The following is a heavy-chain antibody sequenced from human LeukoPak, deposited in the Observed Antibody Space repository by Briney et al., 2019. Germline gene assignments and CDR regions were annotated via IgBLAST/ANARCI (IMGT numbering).Heavy chain of an antibody. CDR1: GFTFSSYG. CDR3: ARCVNGVCRAFDY. V-gene: IGHV3-30*02. D-gene: IGHD2-8*01. CDR2: IRYDGSKE. J-gene: IGHJ4*02. Sequence: GGSLRLYCAASGFTFSSYGMDWVRQAPGKGLEWVSYIRYDGSKEYYADSVKGRFTISRDNSKSTLYVQMNSLRAEDTAVYYCARCVNGVCRAFDYWGQGTLVTVSS.